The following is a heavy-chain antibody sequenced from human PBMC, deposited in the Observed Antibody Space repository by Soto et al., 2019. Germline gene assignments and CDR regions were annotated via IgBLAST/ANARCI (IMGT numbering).Heavy chain of an antibody. CDR2: NSAYNGNT. J-gene: IGHJ4*02. Sequence: QVQLVQSGAEVKKPGASVKVSGKASGYTFISYCISWVRQAPGQGREWMGWNSAYNGNTNYAQNLQGRVTMTTDTSTSTAYMELRSPRSDDTAVYYCARTYCSGGSCYSWGFDYWGQGTLVTVSS. CDR1: GYTFISYC. CDR3: ARTYCSGGSCYSWGFDY. D-gene: IGHD2-15*01. V-gene: IGHV1-18*01.